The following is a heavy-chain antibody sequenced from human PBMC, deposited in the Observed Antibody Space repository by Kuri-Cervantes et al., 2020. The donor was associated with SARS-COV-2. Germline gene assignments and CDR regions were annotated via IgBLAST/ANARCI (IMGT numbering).Heavy chain of an antibody. V-gene: IGHV7-4-1*02. D-gene: IGHD3-3*01. Sequence: ASVKVSCKASGYTFTSYAMNWVRQAPGQGLEWMGWINTNTGNPTYAQGFTGRFVFSLDTSVSTAYLQISSLKAEDTAVYYCARERIYDFWSGYYTGVRAKCFDYWGQGTLVTVSS. J-gene: IGHJ4*02. CDR3: ARERIYDFWSGYYTGVRAKCFDY. CDR1: GYTFTSYA. CDR2: INTNTGNP.